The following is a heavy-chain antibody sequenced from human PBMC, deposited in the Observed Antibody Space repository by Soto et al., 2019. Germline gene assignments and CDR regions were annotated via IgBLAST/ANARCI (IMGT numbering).Heavy chain of an antibody. CDR3: ATRITVFGLLIPPFDP. CDR2: INHTGGT. D-gene: IGHD3-3*01. CDR1: GGSVNGYY. V-gene: IGHV4-34*01. J-gene: IGHJ5*02. Sequence: PSETLSLTCAVYGGSVNGYYWNWIRQPPGKGLVWIGEINHTGGTHYNPSLKSRVTMSVDTSKNQFSLRLSSVTAADTAIYYCATRITVFGLLIPPFDPWGQGTQVTVSS.